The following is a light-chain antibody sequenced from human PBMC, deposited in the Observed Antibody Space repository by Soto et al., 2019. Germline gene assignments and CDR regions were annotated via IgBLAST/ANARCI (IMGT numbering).Light chain of an antibody. CDR2: AAS. V-gene: IGKV1-17*03. CDR3: LKHESYPLT. Sequence: DIKMTQSPSAMSASVGDRVTITCRASQDISNYLAWFQQKPGKVPKRLIYAASSLQIGVPSRFSGSGSGTEFTLTISSLHPEDFGTYYCLKHESYPLTFGPGTKVDLK. CDR1: QDISNY. J-gene: IGKJ3*01.